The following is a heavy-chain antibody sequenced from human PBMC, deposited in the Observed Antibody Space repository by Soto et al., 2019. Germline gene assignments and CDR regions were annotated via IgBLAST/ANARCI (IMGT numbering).Heavy chain of an antibody. CDR1: GGSFSGYY. CDR2: INHSGST. D-gene: IGHD6-19*01. Sequence: QVQLQQWGAGLLKPSETLSLTCAVYGGSFSGYYWSWIRQPPGKGLEWIGEINHSGSTNYNPSLKSRVTISVDKSKNQISLKLSSVTAADTAVYYCARGRSGWYSHLYFDYWGQGTLVTVSS. J-gene: IGHJ4*02. CDR3: ARGRSGWYSHLYFDY. V-gene: IGHV4-34*01.